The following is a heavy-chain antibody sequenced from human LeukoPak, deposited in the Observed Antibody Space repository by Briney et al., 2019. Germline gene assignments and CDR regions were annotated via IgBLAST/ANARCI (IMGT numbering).Heavy chain of an antibody. J-gene: IGHJ4*02. CDR3: ARHSSVTTVVFDY. CDR2: IYDSEST. CDR1: GGSMSSSNYY. Sequence: SETLSLTCTVSGGSMSSSNYYWGWIRQPPGKGLEWIGSIYDSESTYYNPSLKSRVTISVDTSKRQFSLKLSSVTATDTAVYYCARHSSVTTVVFDYWGQGILVTVSS. V-gene: IGHV4-39*01. D-gene: IGHD4-23*01.